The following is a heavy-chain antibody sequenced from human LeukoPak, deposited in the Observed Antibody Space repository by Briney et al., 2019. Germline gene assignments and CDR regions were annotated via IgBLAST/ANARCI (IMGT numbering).Heavy chain of an antibody. J-gene: IGHJ4*02. V-gene: IGHV4-39*07. CDR3: ARDETVTDRWLHPILR. CDR2: IYYSGST. D-gene: IGHD5-24*01. CDR1: GGSISSSSYY. Sequence: PSETLSLTCTVSGGSISSSSYYWGWIRQPPGRGLEWIGSIYYSGSTYYNPSLKSRVTISIDMSRNQFSLKLRSVTAADTAVYYCARDETVTDRWLHPILRWGQGTLLTVSS.